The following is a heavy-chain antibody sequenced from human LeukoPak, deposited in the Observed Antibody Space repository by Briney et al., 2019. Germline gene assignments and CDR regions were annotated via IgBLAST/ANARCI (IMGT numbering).Heavy chain of an antibody. Sequence: SQTLSLTCAISGDSFSSNSAAWNWLRQSPSRGLEWLGRTYYRSKWYNDYAVSVKSLITINPDTSKNKFSLQLNSVTPEDTAVYYCARSGGYASRPLDYWGQGTLVTVSS. CDR2: TYYRSKWYN. CDR1: GDSFSSNSAA. D-gene: IGHD5-12*01. V-gene: IGHV6-1*01. CDR3: ARSGGYASRPLDY. J-gene: IGHJ4*02.